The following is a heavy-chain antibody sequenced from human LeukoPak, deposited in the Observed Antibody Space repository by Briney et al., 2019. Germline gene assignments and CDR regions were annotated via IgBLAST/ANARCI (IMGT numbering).Heavy chain of an antibody. Sequence: KPSETLSLTCTVSGASISSYYWSWIRQPPGKGLEWIGYIFYIGSTNYNPSLKSRVAISVDTSKNQFSLKMRSVTAADTAVYYCARQVELRGVTVFDPWGQGTLVTVSS. CDR3: ARQVELRGVTVFDP. CDR1: GASISSYY. V-gene: IGHV4-59*08. CDR2: IFYIGST. J-gene: IGHJ5*02. D-gene: IGHD3-10*01.